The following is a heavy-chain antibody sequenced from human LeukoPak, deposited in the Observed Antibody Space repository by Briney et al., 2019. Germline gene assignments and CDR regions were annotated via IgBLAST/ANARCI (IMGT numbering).Heavy chain of an antibody. CDR3: ARPSKLISGWYRGSDAFDI. V-gene: IGHV1-46*01. J-gene: IGHJ3*02. CDR2: INPSGGST. Sequence: ASVKVSCKASGYTFTSYYMHWVRQAPGQGLEWMGIINPSGGSTSYAQKFQGRVTITADESTSTAYMELSSLRSEDTAVYYCARPSKLISGWYRGSDAFDIWGQGTMVTVSS. CDR1: GYTFTSYY. D-gene: IGHD6-19*01.